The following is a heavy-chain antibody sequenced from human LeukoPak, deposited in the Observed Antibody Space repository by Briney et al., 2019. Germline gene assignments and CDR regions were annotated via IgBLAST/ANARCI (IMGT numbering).Heavy chain of an antibody. J-gene: IGHJ5*02. D-gene: IGHD3-10*01. CDR1: GFTVSSNY. CDR2: IYSGGNT. V-gene: IGHV3-53*01. CDR3: ARLEVRGVIGP. Sequence: PGGSLRLSCVASGFTVSSNYMSWVRQAPGKGLEWVSIIYSGGNTYYADSVKGRFIISRDNSKNTLYLQMNSLRVEDTAVYYFARLEVRGVIGPWGQGTLVTVSS.